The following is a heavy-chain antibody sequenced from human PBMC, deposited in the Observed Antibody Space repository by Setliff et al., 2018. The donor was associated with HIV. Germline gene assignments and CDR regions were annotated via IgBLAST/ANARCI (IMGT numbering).Heavy chain of an antibody. CDR3: ARGHCSGTNCYGVDYYGMDV. V-gene: IGHV4-4*02. CDR2: IYHSEYT. Sequence: PSEILSLTCAVSGGSISSDNWWTWVRQPPGKGLEWIGEIYHSEYTNYNASLKSRVSMSVDKSKNQFSLKLTSVTAADTAVYYCARGHCSGTNCYGVDYYGMDVWGQGTTVTVSS. J-gene: IGHJ6*02. D-gene: IGHD2-2*01. CDR1: GGSISSDNW.